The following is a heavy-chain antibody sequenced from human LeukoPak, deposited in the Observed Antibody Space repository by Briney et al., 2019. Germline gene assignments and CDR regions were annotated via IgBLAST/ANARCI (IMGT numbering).Heavy chain of an antibody. CDR3: ATGAGSSWYFYY. CDR1: GFTFSSYA. Sequence: PGGSLRLSCAASGFTFSSYAMSWVRQAPGKGLEWVSGISGSGNTTYYADSVKGRFTISRDNSKNTLYLQVNSLRANDTAVYYCATGAGSSWYFYYWGQGIPVTVSS. J-gene: IGHJ4*02. D-gene: IGHD6-13*01. V-gene: IGHV3-23*01. CDR2: ISGSGNTT.